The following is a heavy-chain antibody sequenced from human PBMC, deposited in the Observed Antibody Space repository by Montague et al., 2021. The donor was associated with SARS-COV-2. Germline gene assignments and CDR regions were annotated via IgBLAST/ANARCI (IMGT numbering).Heavy chain of an antibody. D-gene: IGHD5-24*01. Sequence: SLRLSCAASGFTFDDYAMHWVRQAPGKGLEWASGISWNSGSIGYADSVKGRFTISRDNAKNSLYLQMNSLRAEDTALYYCAKLPSRDGYNLRDYWGQRTLVTVSS. V-gene: IGHV3-9*01. CDR2: ISWNSGSI. J-gene: IGHJ4*02. CDR1: GFTFDDYA. CDR3: AKLPSRDGYNLRDY.